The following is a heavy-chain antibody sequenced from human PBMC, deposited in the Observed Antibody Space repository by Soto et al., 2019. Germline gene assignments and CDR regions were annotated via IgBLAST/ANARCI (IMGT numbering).Heavy chain of an antibody. D-gene: IGHD1-26*01. CDR3: AKTSPTFLASPLFSAMDV. CDR2: ISYDGHNK. Sequence: PGGSLRLSCAAPGFTFGNFGMHWVRQAPGKGLEWVALISYDGHNKYYAESVEGRFTISRDNSKNTLYLQMNSLRPEDAAVYHCAKTSPTFLASPLFSAMDVWGQGTTVTVSS. CDR1: GFTFGNFG. J-gene: IGHJ6*02. V-gene: IGHV3-30*18.